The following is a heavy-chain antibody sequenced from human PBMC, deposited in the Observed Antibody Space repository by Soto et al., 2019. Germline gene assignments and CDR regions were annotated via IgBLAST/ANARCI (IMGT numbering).Heavy chain of an antibody. CDR1: GFTFSSYG. CDR2: IWYDGSNK. J-gene: IGHJ6*03. D-gene: IGHD3-10*01. Sequence: GGCLRLSCAASGFTFSSYGMHWVRQAPGKGLEWVAVIWYDGSNKYYADSVKGRFTISRDNAKNTLYLQMNSLRAEDTAVYYCARASGSGSYPKYYMDVWGKGTTVTVSS. V-gene: IGHV3-33*01. CDR3: ARASGSGSYPKYYMDV.